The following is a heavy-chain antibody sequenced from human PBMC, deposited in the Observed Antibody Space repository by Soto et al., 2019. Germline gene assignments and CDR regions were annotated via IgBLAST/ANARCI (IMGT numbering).Heavy chain of an antibody. CDR2: IWYDGSNK. CDR3: ARWGCSGSNCNLNQRSFDL. CDR1: GFIFNEYG. Sequence: QVQLVESGGGVVQPGRSLRLSCAASGFIFNEYGMHWVRQAPGKGLEWGAVIWYDGSNKYYADSVKGRFTFSRDNSKNTKSLQMNRLRVEDTAVYYCARWGCSGSNCNLNQRSFDLWGQGTLVTVSS. J-gene: IGHJ4*02. V-gene: IGHV3-33*03. D-gene: IGHD2-15*01.